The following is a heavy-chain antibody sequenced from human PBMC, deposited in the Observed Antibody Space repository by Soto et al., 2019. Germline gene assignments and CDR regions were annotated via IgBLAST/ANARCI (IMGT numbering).Heavy chain of an antibody. D-gene: IGHD3-3*01. CDR1: GFTFSSYG. J-gene: IGHJ4*02. V-gene: IGHV3-33*01. CDR3: ARETDFWSGEFDY. CDR2: IWYDGSNK. Sequence: GGSLRLSCAASGFTFSSYGMHWVRQAPGKGLEWVAVIWYDGSNKYYADSVKGRFTISRDNAKNSLYLQMNSLRAEDTAVYYCARETDFWSGEFDYWGQGTLVTVSS.